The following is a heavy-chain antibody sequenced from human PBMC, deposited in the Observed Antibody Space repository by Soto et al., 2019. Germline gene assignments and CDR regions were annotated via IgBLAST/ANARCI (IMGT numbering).Heavy chain of an antibody. CDR1: GFTFSSYW. D-gene: IGHD6-6*01. V-gene: IGHV3-7*05. CDR2: IKQDGNEK. CDR3: ARVASLAAFY. Sequence: EVQLVESGGGLVQPGGSLRLSCADSGFTFSSYWISWVRQAPGKGLEWVANIKQDGNEKYYVDSVKGRFTISRDNAKNSLYLQMNSLRAEDTAVYYCARVASLAAFYWGQGTLVTVSS. J-gene: IGHJ4*02.